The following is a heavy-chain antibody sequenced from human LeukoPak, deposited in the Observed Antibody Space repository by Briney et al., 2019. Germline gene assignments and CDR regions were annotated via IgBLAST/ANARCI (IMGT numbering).Heavy chain of an antibody. CDR1: GGSFRGYY. CDR2: INHSGST. Sequence: SETLSLTCAVYGGSFRGYYWSWIRQPPGKGLEWIGEINHSGSTNYNPSLKSRVTISVYTSKNQFSLKLSSVTAADTAVYYCARVPGGALNWFDPWGQGTLVTVSS. CDR3: ARVPGGALNWFDP. J-gene: IGHJ5*02. V-gene: IGHV4-34*01. D-gene: IGHD1-1*01.